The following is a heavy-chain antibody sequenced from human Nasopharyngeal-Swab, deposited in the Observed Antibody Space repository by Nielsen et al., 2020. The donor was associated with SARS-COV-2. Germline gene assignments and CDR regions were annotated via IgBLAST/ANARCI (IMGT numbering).Heavy chain of an antibody. CDR3: ARTSYPSDRPPPFDYYYYGMDV. CDR1: GYTFTGYY. V-gene: IGHV1-2*06. J-gene: IGHJ6*02. D-gene: IGHD3-10*01. Sequence: ASVKVSCKASGYTFTGYYMHWVRQASGQGLEWMGRINPNSGGTNYAQKFQGRVTMTRDTSISTAYMELSRLRSDDTAVYYCARTSYPSDRPPPFDYYYYGMDVWGQGTTVTVSS. CDR2: INPNSGGT.